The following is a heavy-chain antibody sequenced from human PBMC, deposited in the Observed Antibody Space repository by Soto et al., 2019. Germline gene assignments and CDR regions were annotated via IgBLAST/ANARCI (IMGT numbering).Heavy chain of an antibody. D-gene: IGHD4-17*01. J-gene: IGHJ3*01. CDR1: GFTFSIYS. CDR2: ISGSGGST. Sequence: QLLESGGGLVQPGGSLRLSCAASGFTFSIYSMNWVRQAPGKGLEWVSLISGSGGSTHYADSVRGRFTISRDNSRNTLYLEMTNLRVDDTATYFCAQMTVLTTSAFDVWGQGTTVTVSS. CDR3: AQMTVLTTSAFDV. V-gene: IGHV3-23*01.